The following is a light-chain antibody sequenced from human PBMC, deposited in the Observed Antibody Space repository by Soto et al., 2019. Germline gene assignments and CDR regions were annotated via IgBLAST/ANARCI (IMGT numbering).Light chain of an antibody. V-gene: IGLV2-14*01. CDR1: SNDIGTYNF. J-gene: IGLJ2*01. CDR3: SSDTTTSTLI. CDR2: EIN. Sequence: QSALTQPASVSGSPGQSITISCTGTSNDIGTYNFVSWYQQRPGKAPKLLIHEINNRPSGVSIRFSGSKSGNTASLTISGLQAEDEADYYCSSDTTTSTLIFGGGTKLTVL.